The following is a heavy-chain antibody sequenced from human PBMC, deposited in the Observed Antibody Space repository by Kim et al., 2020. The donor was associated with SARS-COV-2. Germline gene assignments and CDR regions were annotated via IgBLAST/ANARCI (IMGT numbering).Heavy chain of an antibody. V-gene: IGHV4-30-2*05. D-gene: IGHD6-13*01. CDR3: ARAPGIAAAGTLLYYFDY. Sequence: LKGRVTISVDTSKNQCSLKLSSVTAADTAVYYCARAPGIAAAGTLLYYFDYWGQGTLVTVSS. J-gene: IGHJ4*02.